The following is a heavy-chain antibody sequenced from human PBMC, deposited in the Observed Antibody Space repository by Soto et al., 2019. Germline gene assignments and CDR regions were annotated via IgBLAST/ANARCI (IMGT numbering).Heavy chain of an antibody. Sequence: QVQLQESGPGLVKPSQTLSLTCTVSGGSISSGNYYWSWIRQPPGKGLEWIGYIYYSGSTYYNPSLKSRVTISVDTSKNQFSLKLSSVTAADTTIYYCARVVYSSSKRFLARWFDPSGQGTLVTVSS. CDR3: ARVVYSSSKRFLARWFDP. D-gene: IGHD6-6*01. CDR2: IYYSGST. V-gene: IGHV4-30-4*01. CDR1: GGSISSGNYY. J-gene: IGHJ5*02.